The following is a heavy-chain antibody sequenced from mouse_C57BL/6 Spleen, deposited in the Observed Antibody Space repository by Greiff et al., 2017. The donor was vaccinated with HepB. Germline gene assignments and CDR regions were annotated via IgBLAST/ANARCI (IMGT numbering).Heavy chain of an antibody. CDR1: GYTFTSYG. D-gene: IGHD1-1*01. CDR3: ERPSITSIVPRWYFGV. CDR2: IYPGSGNT. Sequence: QVQLQQSGAELARPGASVKLSCTASGYTFTSYGISWVKQRPGQGLEWIGEIYPGSGNTYYKDKFKGKATLTADKSSSTAYMELRSLTSEDSAVYCCERPSITSIVPRWYFGVWGTGNTVHGPS. V-gene: IGHV1-81*01. J-gene: IGHJ1*03.